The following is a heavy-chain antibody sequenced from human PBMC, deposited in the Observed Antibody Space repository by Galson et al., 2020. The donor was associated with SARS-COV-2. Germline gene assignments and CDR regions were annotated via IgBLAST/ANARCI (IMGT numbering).Heavy chain of an antibody. Sequence: SETLSLTCTVSGGSISSYYWSWIRQPPGKGLEWIGYIYYSGSTNYNPSLKSRVTISVDTSKNQFSLKLSSVTAADTAVYYCARARDEYAIFGGVIIRDAPRGYMDGWGKGTTVTVSS. CDR2: IYYSGST. J-gene: IGHJ6*03. CDR1: GGSISSYY. CDR3: ARARDEYAIFGGVIIRDAPRGYMDG. V-gene: IGHV4-59*01. D-gene: IGHD3-3*01.